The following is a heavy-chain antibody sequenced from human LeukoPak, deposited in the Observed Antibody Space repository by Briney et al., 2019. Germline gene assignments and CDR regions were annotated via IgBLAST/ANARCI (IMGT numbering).Heavy chain of an antibody. CDR1: GFTFSTYA. J-gene: IGHJ4*02. CDR2: ISSGFTT. CDR3: AKDFSQEGSHSVDY. D-gene: IGHD1-26*01. Sequence: GGSLRLSCAASGFTFSTYAMSWVRQAPGKGLEWVSGISSGFTTYYADSVKGRFIISRDNSKDTLHLQMNSLRAEDTAVYYCAKDFSQEGSHSVDYWGQGTLVTVSS. V-gene: IGHV3-23*01.